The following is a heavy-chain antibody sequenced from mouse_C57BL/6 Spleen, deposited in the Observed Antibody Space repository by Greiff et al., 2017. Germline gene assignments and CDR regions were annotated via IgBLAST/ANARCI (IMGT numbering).Heavy chain of an antibody. J-gene: IGHJ3*01. D-gene: IGHD1-1*01. CDR1: GYAFSSYW. V-gene: IGHV1-82*01. Sequence: VKLMESGPELVKPGASVKISCKASGYAFSSYWMNWVKQRPGKGLEWIGRIYPGDGDTNYNGKFKSKATLTEDKSASTAYMQLSSLTSSDSAVYFLSRSTTVVASWFADWGQGTLVTVSA. CDR2: IYPGDGDT. CDR3: SRSTTVVASWFAD.